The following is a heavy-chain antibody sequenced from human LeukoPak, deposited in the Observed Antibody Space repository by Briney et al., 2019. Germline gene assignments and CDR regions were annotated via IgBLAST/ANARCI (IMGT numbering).Heavy chain of an antibody. D-gene: IGHD6-6*01. CDR2: IYSGGNT. J-gene: IGHJ4*02. V-gene: IGHV3-53*01. Sequence: PGGSLRLSCAASGFTVSNNYMSWVRQAPGKGLEWVSLIYSGGNTYYADSVKGRFTISRDNSKNTLYLQMNSLRAEDTAVYYCAKSPYSSSSDYFDYWGQGTLVTVSS. CDR3: AKSPYSSSSDYFDY. CDR1: GFTVSNNY.